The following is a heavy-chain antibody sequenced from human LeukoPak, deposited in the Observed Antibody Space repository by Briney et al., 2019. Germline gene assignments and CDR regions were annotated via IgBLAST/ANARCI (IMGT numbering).Heavy chain of an antibody. CDR1: GGSISSYY. V-gene: IGHV4-4*07. Sequence: SETLSLTCTVSGGSISSYYWSWIRQPAGKGLEWIGRIYTSGSTNYYPSLKSRVTMSVDTSKNQFSLKLSSVTAADTAVYYCARLPPYYYYYYMDVWGKGTTVTVSS. CDR2: IYTSGST. J-gene: IGHJ6*03. CDR3: ARLPPYYYYYYMDV.